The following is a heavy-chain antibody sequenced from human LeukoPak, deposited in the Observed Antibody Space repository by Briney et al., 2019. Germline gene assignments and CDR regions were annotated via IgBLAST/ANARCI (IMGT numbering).Heavy chain of an antibody. CDR2: IDSDGSST. Sequence: GGSLRLSCAASGFTFSDYWMHWVRQVPGKGLVSVSRIDSDGSSTIYGDSVKGRFTISRDNAKNTLSLQMNGLRAEDTAVYYCAREGNYYTQDAFDIWGQGTMVTVSS. D-gene: IGHD3-10*01. J-gene: IGHJ3*02. V-gene: IGHV3-74*01. CDR3: AREGNYYTQDAFDI. CDR1: GFTFSDYW.